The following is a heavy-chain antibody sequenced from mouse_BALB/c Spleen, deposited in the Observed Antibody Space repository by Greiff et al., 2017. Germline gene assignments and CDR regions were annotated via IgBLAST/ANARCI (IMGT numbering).Heavy chain of an antibody. Sequence: VQLKESGPGLVKPSQSLSLTCTVTGYSITSYYAWNWIRQFPGNQLGWMVYISYSGSTSYNPSLKSRISITRDTSKNQFFLQLNSVTTEDTATYSGERYYRYDGGYWYFDVWGAGTTVTVSS. CDR2: ISYSGST. CDR3: ERYYRYDGGYWYFDV. D-gene: IGHD2-14*01. J-gene: IGHJ1*01. CDR1: GYSITSYYA. V-gene: IGHV3-2*02.